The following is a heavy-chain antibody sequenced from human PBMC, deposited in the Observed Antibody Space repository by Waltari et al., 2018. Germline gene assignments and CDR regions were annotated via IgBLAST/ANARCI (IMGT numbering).Heavy chain of an antibody. CDR1: GGSLRGFY. Sequence: QLHLQESGPSLLKPSEAMSLVRTVSGGSLRGFYWSWVRQPPGKGLDWIGYIYYTGSTNFNPSLKSRVTMSVDTSKNQFSLKLSSVTAADTAFYYCARGGGGDWEWFDPWGQGTLVTVSS. J-gene: IGHJ5*02. V-gene: IGHV4-59*01. D-gene: IGHD2-21*02. CDR3: ARGGGGDWEWFDP. CDR2: IYYTGST.